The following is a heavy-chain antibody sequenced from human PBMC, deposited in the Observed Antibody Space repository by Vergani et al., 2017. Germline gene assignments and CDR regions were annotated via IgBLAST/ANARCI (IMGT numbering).Heavy chain of an antibody. J-gene: IGHJ6*03. V-gene: IGHV4-34*01. D-gene: IGHD4-11*01. CDR1: GGSFTSYH. CDR3: ARVNTETNGHLYYYYYMDV. CDR2: IDHTGRP. Sequence: QVQLQQWGGGLLKPSETLSLTCVVNGGSFTSYHWTWIRQSPGEGLEWVGDIDHTGRPDYNPSLKSRLTMSVDKSRHQFSLTRNSVTATDTAIYFCARVNTETNGHLYYYYYMDVWGQGTAVTVS.